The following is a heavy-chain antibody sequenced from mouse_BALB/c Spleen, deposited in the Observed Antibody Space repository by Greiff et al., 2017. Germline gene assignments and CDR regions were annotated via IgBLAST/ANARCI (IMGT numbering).Heavy chain of an antibody. D-gene: IGHD1-2*01. CDR2: INPGNGGT. J-gene: IGHJ2*01. V-gene: IGHV1S81*02. CDR1: GYTFTSYY. Sequence: VQLQQPGAELVKPGASVKLSCKASGYTFTSYYMYWVKQRPGQGLEWIGGINPGNGGTNFNEKFKSKATLTVDKSSSTAYMQLSSLTSEDSAVYCCTSGFITTATKYWGQGTTLTVSS. CDR3: TSGFITTATKY.